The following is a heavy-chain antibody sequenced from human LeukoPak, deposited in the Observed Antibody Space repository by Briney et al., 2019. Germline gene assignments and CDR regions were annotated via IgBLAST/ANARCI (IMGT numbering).Heavy chain of an antibody. V-gene: IGHV3-21*01. Sequence: PGGSLRLSCAASGFTFSSYSMNWVRQAPGKGLEWVSSISSSSSYIYYADSVKGRFTISRDNAKNSLYLQMNSLRAEGTAVYYCARELVVVPAAMPYFDYWGQGTLVTVSS. CDR1: GFTFSSYS. CDR2: ISSSSSYI. CDR3: ARELVVVPAAMPYFDY. J-gene: IGHJ4*02. D-gene: IGHD2-2*01.